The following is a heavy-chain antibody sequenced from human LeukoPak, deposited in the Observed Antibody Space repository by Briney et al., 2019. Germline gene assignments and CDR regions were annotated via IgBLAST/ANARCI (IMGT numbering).Heavy chain of an antibody. CDR2: ISGSGGST. D-gene: IGHD4/OR15-4a*01. CDR3: ARVGALSYGMDV. Sequence: GGSLRLSCAASGFTFSSYGMHWVRQAPGKGLEWVSAISGSGGSTYYADSVKGRFTISRDNSKNTLYLQMNSLRAEDTAVYYCARVGALSYGMDVWGQGTTVTVSS. CDR1: GFTFSSYG. J-gene: IGHJ6*02. V-gene: IGHV3-23*01.